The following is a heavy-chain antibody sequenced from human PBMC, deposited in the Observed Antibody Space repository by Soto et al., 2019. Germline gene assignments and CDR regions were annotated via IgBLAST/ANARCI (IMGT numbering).Heavy chain of an antibody. Sequence: LRLSCAASGFTFSSYSMNWVRQAPGKGLEWVSYISSSSSTIYYADSVKGRFTISRDNAKNSLYLQMNSLRDEDTAVYYCARRQAVAGLNWFDPCGQGTLVTVSS. CDR2: ISSSSSTI. V-gene: IGHV3-48*02. D-gene: IGHD6-19*01. J-gene: IGHJ5*02. CDR1: GFTFSSYS. CDR3: ARRQAVAGLNWFDP.